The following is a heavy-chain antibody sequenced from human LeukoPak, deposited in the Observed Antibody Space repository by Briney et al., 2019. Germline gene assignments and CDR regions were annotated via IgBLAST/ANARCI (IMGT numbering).Heavy chain of an antibody. CDR1: GGTFNSYA. V-gene: IGHV1-46*02. D-gene: IGHD3-22*01. CDR2: INPSGGST. J-gene: IGHJ3*02. CDR3: ARDHPKYYYDSSGYYGAFDI. Sequence: GASVKVSCKASGGTFNSYAISGVRQAPGEGLEWMGIINPSGGSTSYAQKFQGRVTMTRDMSTSTVYMEQSSLRSEDTAVYYCARDHPKYYYDSSGYYGAFDIWGPGTLVTVSS.